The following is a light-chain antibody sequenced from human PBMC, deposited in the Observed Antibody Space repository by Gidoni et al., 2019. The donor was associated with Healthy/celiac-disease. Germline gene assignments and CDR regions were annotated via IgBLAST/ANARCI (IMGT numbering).Light chain of an antibody. Sequence: IQLTQSPSSLSASVGDRVPITCRASQGISSSLAWYQQKPGNAPKLLIYAASTLQSGVPSRFSGSGSGTDFTLTISSLQPEDFATYYCQQLNSYPRRVTFGQGTKLEIK. CDR3: QQLNSYPRRVT. J-gene: IGKJ2*01. CDR1: QGISSS. V-gene: IGKV1-9*01. CDR2: AAS.